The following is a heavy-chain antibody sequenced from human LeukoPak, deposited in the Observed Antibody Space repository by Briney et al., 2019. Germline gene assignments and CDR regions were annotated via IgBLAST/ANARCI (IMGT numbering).Heavy chain of an antibody. Sequence: SQTLSLTCAVSGGSISSGGYSWSWIRQPPGKGLEWIGCIYHSGSTYYNPSLKSRVTISVDTSKNQFSLKLSSVTAADTAVYYCARDYSGSSGYFDYWGQGNLVTVSS. V-gene: IGHV4-30-2*05. CDR2: IYHSGST. CDR1: GGSISSGGYS. J-gene: IGHJ4*02. CDR3: ARDYSGSSGYFDY. D-gene: IGHD6-6*01.